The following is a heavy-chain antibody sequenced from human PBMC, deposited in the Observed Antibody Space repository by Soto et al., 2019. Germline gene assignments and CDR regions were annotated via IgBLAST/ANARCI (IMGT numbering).Heavy chain of an antibody. J-gene: IGHJ6*02. CDR3: ARTRGRYCSGSGYYYYYYGMDV. D-gene: IGHD2-15*01. CDR1: GYTFTSYY. V-gene: IGHV1-46*01. CDR2: INPSGGST. Sequence: AAVKVSCKSSGYTFTSYYMHWVRQAPGQGLEWMGIINPSGGSTSYAQKFQGRVTMTRDTSTSTVYMELSSLRSEDTAVYYCARTRGRYCSGSGYYYYYYGMDVWGQGTTVTVSS.